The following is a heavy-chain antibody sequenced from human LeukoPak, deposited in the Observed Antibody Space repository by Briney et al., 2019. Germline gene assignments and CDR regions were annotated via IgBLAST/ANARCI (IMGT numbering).Heavy chain of an antibody. J-gene: IGHJ4*02. Sequence: PGGSLRLSRAASGFTFSNYAMHWVRQAPGKGLEWVAIMCSDGSDKYHVNSVEGRFTISRDTSKNTLYLQMNNLRTEDTAVYYCAKDGGTVCHVINYSFDSWGQGTLVTVSS. V-gene: IGHV3-30*02. CDR1: GFTFSNYA. CDR2: MCSDGSDK. CDR3: AKDGGTVCHVINYSFDS. D-gene: IGHD1-1*01.